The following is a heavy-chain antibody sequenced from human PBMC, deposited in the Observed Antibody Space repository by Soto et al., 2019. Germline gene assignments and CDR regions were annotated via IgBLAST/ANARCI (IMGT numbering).Heavy chain of an antibody. J-gene: IGHJ6*02. CDR2: ISYDGSNK. V-gene: IGHV3-30*18. D-gene: IGHD5-18*01. Sequence: PGWSLRLSCAASGFTFSSYGMHWVRQAPGKGLEWVAVISYDGSNKYYADSVKGRFTISRDISKNTLYLQMNSLRTEDTAVYYSAKDLAMVTTRVRYNDYAMDVWGQGTPVTVSS. CDR3: AKDLAMVTTRVRYNDYAMDV. CDR1: GFTFSSYG.